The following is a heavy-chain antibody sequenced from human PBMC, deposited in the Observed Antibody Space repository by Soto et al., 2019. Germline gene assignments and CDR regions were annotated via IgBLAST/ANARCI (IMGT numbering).Heavy chain of an antibody. CDR2: INPNSGGT. D-gene: IGHD5-12*01. CDR3: ARDVEMATTGDY. J-gene: IGHJ4*02. Sequence: ASVQVSFKASGYTFTGYYMHWVRQAPGQGLEWMGWINPNSGGTNYAQKFQGRVTMTRDTSISTAYMELSRLRSDDTAVYYCARDVEMATTGDYWGQGTLVTVSS. CDR1: GYTFTGYY. V-gene: IGHV1-2*02.